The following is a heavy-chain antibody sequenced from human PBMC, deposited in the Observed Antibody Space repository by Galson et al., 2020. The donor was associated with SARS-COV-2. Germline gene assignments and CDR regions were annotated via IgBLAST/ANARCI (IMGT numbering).Heavy chain of an antibody. J-gene: IGHJ4*02. CDR2: INPSGGST. CDR3: ARVLHRRTAMVGIGY. Sequence: ASVKVSCKASGYTFTSYYMHWVRQAPGQGLEWMGIINPSGGSTSYAQKFQGRVTMTRDTSTSTVYMELSSLRSEDTAVYYCARVLHRRTAMVGIGYWGQGTLVTVSS. V-gene: IGHV1-46*01. CDR1: GYTFTSYY. D-gene: IGHD5-18*01.